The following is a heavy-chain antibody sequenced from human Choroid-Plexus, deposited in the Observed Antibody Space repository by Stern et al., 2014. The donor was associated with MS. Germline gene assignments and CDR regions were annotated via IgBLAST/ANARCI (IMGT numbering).Heavy chain of an antibody. V-gene: IGHV1-69*01. CDR3: ARAGVSTAVLSAGTLHAFDI. CDR2: IIPVFGTS. CDR1: GGTFTTFA. D-gene: IGHD4-17*01. J-gene: IGHJ3*02. Sequence: QVQLVQSGAEVKKPGSSVKVSCKASGGTFTTFAFNWVRQAPGQGLEWMGGIIPVFGTSNYAQRFHGRVTFTADASTTTAYMELSRLRSEDTAVYYCARAGVSTAVLSAGTLHAFDIWGQGTMVTVSS.